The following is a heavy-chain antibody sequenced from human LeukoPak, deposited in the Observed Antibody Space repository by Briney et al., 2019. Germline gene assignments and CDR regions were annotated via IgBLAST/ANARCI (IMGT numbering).Heavy chain of an antibody. V-gene: IGHV1-46*01. CDR3: ARTRGIVGAPGAFDI. D-gene: IGHD1-26*01. CDR2: INPSGGST. Sequence: ASVKVSCKASGYTFTSYYMHWVRQAPGQGLEWMGIINPSGGSTSYAQKFQGRVTMTRDMSTSTVYMELSSLRSEDTAVYYCARTRGIVGAPGAFDIWGQGTMVTVSS. CDR1: GYTFTSYY. J-gene: IGHJ3*02.